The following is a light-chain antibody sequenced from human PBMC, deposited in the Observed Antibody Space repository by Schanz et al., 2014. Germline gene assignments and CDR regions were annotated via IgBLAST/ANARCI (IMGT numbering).Light chain of an antibody. J-gene: IGKJ2*01. CDR2: GAS. Sequence: EMVMTQSPATLSVSPGERATLSCRASQNIFSNLAWYQQKSGQAPRLLIFGASTRATGIPARFSGSGSGTDFTLTISSLEPEDFAVYYCQHYHSWPYTFGQGSKLDIK. V-gene: IGKV3-15*01. CDR1: QNIFSN. CDR3: QHYHSWPYT.